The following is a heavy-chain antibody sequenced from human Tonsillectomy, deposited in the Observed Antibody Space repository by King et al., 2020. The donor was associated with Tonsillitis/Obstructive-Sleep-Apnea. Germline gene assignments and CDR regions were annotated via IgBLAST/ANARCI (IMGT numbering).Heavy chain of an antibody. CDR3: AKGKDSSGWYYYGMDV. D-gene: IGHD6-19*01. CDR1: GFTFSSYA. Sequence: VQLVESGGGLVQPGGSLRLSCAASGFTFSSYAMNWVRQAPGKGLEWVSAISGSGGGTYSADSVKGRFSISRDNSRNTLHLQMNSLRAEDTAVYYCAKGKDSSGWYYYGMDVWGQGTTVTVSS. CDR2: ISGSGGGT. J-gene: IGHJ6*02. V-gene: IGHV3-23*04.